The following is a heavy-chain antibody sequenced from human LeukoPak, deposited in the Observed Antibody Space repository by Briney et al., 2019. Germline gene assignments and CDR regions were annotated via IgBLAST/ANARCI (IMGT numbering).Heavy chain of an antibody. CDR1: GFTFSSYS. CDR2: ISSSSGYI. V-gene: IGHV3-21*01. Sequence: GGSLRLSCAASGFTFSSYSMNWVRQAPGKGLEWVSFISSSSGYIYYADSVKGRFTISRDNAKNSLYLQMNSLRAEDTAVYYCARDLEGGSYHFDYWGQGTLVTVSS. CDR3: ARDLEGGSYHFDY. D-gene: IGHD1-26*01. J-gene: IGHJ4*02.